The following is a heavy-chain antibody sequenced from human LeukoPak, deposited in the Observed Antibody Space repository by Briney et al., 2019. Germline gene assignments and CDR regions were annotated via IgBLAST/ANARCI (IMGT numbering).Heavy chain of an antibody. D-gene: IGHD2-2*01. CDR2: IYYSGST. Sequence: PSETLSLTCTVSGGSISSYYWSWIRQPPGKGLEWIGYIYYSGSTNYNPSLKSRVTISVDTSKNQFSLKLSSVTAADTAVYYCARGYQLLPTYYYYYMDVWGKGTTVTVSS. J-gene: IGHJ6*03. CDR1: GGSISSYY. CDR3: ARGYQLLPTYYYYYMDV. V-gene: IGHV4-59*01.